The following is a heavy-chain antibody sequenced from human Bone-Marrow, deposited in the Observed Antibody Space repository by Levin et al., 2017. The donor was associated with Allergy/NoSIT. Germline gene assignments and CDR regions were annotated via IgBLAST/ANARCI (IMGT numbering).Heavy chain of an antibody. CDR3: VKGQDYNAGTDH. D-gene: IGHD4-11*01. J-gene: IGHJ4*02. CDR1: GFAFTNYG. CDR2: ISDDGGRI. Sequence: SGGSLRLSCVASGFAFTNYGMHWVRQAPGKGLEWVALISDDGGRIYYAKSVKGRFTISRDTSKNTLYLQMNRLRVNDTAIYYCVKGQDYNAGTDHWGQGTLVTVSS. V-gene: IGHV3-30*18.